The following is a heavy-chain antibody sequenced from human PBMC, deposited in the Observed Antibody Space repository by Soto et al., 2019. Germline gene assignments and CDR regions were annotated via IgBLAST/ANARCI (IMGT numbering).Heavy chain of an antibody. J-gene: IGHJ6*03. CDR3: ARALNSYSSSWYAGDSDYYYDYMDV. V-gene: IGHV1-46*03. D-gene: IGHD6-13*01. CDR2: INPSGGST. CDR1: GYTFTSYY. Sequence: ASVKVSCKASGYTFTSYYMHWVRQAPGQGLEWMGIINPSGGSTSYAQKFQGRVTMTRDTSTSTVYMELSSLRSEDTAVYYCARALNSYSSSWYAGDSDYYYDYMDVWGKGTTVTVSS.